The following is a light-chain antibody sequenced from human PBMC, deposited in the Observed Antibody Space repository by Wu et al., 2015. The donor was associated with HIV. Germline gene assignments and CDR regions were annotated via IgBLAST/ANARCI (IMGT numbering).Light chain of an antibody. J-gene: IGKJ2*03. CDR3: QQYNNWPPYS. CDR1: QSVGSN. CDR2: GAS. Sequence: DIVMTQSPGTLSVSTGERATLSCRASQSVGSNLAWYQQKPGQAPRLLIYGASDRATGIPARFSGSGSGTEFTLTISSLQSEDFAVYYCQQYNNWPPYSFGQGTKLEIK. V-gene: IGKV3D-15*01.